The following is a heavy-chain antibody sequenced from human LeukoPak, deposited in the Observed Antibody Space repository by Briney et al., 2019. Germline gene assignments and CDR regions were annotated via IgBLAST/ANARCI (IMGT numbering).Heavy chain of an antibody. CDR2: ISSSGSTI. D-gene: IGHD1-14*01. Sequence: PGGSLRLSCAASGFTFSSYEMNWVRQAPGKGLEWVSYISSSGSTIYYADSVKGRFTISRDNSKNTLFLQMNSLRGEDTAMYYCARVQGGGFRTADYWGQGILVTVSS. CDR3: ARVQGGGFRTADY. CDR1: GFTFSSYE. V-gene: IGHV3-48*03. J-gene: IGHJ4*02.